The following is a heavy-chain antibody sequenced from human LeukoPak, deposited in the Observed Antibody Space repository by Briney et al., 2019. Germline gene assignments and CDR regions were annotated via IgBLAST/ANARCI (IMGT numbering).Heavy chain of an antibody. Sequence: ASVKVSCKASGYTFTSYDINWVRQATGQGLEWMGWMNPNSGNTGYAQKVQGRVTMTRNTSISTAYMELSSLRSEDTAVYYCAREGTYYDFWSGYYQNRLFDYWGQGTLVTVPS. D-gene: IGHD3-3*01. J-gene: IGHJ4*02. CDR1: GYTFTSYD. CDR2: MNPNSGNT. CDR3: AREGTYYDFWSGYYQNRLFDY. V-gene: IGHV1-8*01.